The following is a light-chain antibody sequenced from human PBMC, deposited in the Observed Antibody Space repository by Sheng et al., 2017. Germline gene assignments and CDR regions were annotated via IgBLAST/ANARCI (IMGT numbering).Light chain of an antibody. CDR2: AAT. V-gene: IGKV1-39*01. Sequence: DIQMTQSPSSLSASVGDRVTITCRASQSISSYVVWYQQKPGKAPKLLIYAATNLQSGVPSRFSGSGSGTDFTLTISSLQPEDFATYYCQQSSTTPLTFGQGTRLEIK. CDR1: QSISSY. J-gene: IGKJ5*01. CDR3: QQSSTTPLT.